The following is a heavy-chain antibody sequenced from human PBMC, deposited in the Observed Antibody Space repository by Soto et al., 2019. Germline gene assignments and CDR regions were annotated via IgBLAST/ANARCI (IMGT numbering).Heavy chain of an antibody. Sequence: GSVPTLVNPTQTLTLTCTFSGFSLSSSGRCVSWIRQPPGEALEWLAFICWDDDKYYSTSLKTRLTTSKDTSKNQVVLTMTNVDPVDTATYYCAQTSGWYPEHYFDFWGQGTLVTVSS. CDR1: GFSLSSSGRC. CDR3: AQTSGWYPEHYFDF. CDR2: ICWDDDK. J-gene: IGHJ4*02. D-gene: IGHD6-19*01. V-gene: IGHV2-70*01.